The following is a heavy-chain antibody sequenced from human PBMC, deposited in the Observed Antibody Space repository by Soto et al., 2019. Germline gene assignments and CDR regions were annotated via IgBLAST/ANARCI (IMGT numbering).Heavy chain of an antibody. D-gene: IGHD3-22*01. CDR1: GFTFSTYG. V-gene: IGHV3-33*01. CDR2: IWYDGRNK. J-gene: IGHJ5*02. CDR3: ARVLNGYYGWFDP. Sequence: QVQLVESGGGVVQPGRSLRLSCAASGFTFSTYGMHWVRQAPSKGLEWVAVIWYDGRNKYYADSVKGRFTISRDNSKNTVYLQMNSLRAEDTAVFYCARVLNGYYGWFDPWGQGTLVTVSS.